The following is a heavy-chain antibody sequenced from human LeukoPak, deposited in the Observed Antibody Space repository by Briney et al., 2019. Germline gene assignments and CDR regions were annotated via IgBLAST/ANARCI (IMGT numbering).Heavy chain of an antibody. CDR2: IYYSGST. CDR3: AREHGITSFDY. V-gene: IGHV4-31*03. J-gene: IGHJ4*02. D-gene: IGHD3-10*01. CDR1: GGSISSGGYY. Sequence: SETLSLTCTVPGGSISSGGYYWSWIRQHPGKGLEWIGYIYYSGSTYYNPSLKSRVTISVDTSKNQFSLKLSSVTAADTAVYYCAREHGITSFDYWGQGTLVTVSS.